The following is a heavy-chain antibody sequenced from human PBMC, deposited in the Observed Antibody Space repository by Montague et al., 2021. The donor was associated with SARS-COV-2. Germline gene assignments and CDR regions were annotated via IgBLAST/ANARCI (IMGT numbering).Heavy chain of an antibody. CDR2: IHYSGST. J-gene: IGHJ5*02. V-gene: IGHV4-31*11. D-gene: IGHD1-26*01. CDR1: GGSISGENYY. CDR3: ARDGTAGDWFDP. Sequence: TLSLTCAVSGGSISGENYYWSWIRQHPGKGLEWIGYIHYSGSTDYNPSLNSRASISVGTSKNQFSLKLRSVTAADTAVYFCARDGTAGDWFDPWGQGTLVTVSS.